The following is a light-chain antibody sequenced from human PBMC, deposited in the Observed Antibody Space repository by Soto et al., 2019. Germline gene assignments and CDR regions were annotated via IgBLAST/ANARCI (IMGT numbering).Light chain of an antibody. CDR3: QTWSTDIRV. Sequence: QCVLTQPPSASASLGASVKLTCTLSSGHNSYAIAWHQQQPEKGPRYLMKLNSDGSHSKGDGIPDRFSGSSSGAERYLTISSLQSEDEADYYCQTWSTDIRVFGGGTKLTVL. CDR2: LNSDGSH. J-gene: IGLJ3*02. CDR1: SGHNSYA. V-gene: IGLV4-69*01.